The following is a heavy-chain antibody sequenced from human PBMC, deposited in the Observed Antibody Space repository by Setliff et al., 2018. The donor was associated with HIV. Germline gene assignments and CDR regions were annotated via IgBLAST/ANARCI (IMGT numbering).Heavy chain of an antibody. CDR1: GDSITSRNYH. CDR3: VRGPQWLVQKGRVYYFDY. CDR2: LFYTGST. Sequence: SETLSLTCTVSGDSITSRNYHWDWVRQPPGKGLEWIGSLFYTGSTSCNPSLQSRVTISVDTSKNQVSLKLNSMTAADTAVYFCVRGPQWLVQKGRVYYFDYWGQGALVTVSS. D-gene: IGHD6-19*01. V-gene: IGHV4-39*07. J-gene: IGHJ4*02.